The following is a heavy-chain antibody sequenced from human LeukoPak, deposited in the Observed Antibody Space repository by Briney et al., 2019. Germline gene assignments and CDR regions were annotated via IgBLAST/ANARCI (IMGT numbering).Heavy chain of an antibody. Sequence: GGSLRLSCAASGFTFSSYAMSWVRQAPGKGLEWVSAISGGGGSTYYADSVKGRFTISRDNSKNTLYLQMNSLRAEDTAVYYCARKRYYASGSAYVDAFFISGQRTKVTVSS. V-gene: IGHV3-23*01. J-gene: IGHJ3*02. CDR2: ISGGGGST. CDR1: GFTFSSYA. D-gene: IGHD3-10*01. CDR3: ARKRYYASGSAYVDAFFI.